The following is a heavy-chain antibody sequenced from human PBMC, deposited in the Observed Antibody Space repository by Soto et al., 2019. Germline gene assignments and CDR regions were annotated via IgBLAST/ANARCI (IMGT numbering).Heavy chain of an antibody. CDR1: GGSFSGYY. CDR3: ARADRTLVTSYSLDV. J-gene: IGHJ6*02. CDR2: INHSGTI. Sequence: PSETLSLTCAVYGGSFSGYYWTWIRQPPGKGLEWIGEINHSGTINLNPSLKSRLTISLDTSKKHFSLKLSPVTDADTAAYYCARADRTLVTSYSLDVWGQGTTVTVSS. D-gene: IGHD2-21*02. V-gene: IGHV4-34*01.